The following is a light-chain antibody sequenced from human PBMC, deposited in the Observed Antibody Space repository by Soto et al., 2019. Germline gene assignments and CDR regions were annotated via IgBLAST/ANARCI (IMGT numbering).Light chain of an antibody. CDR1: QSVGTN. Sequence: DIVMTQSPGTLSVSPGERATLSCRASQSVGTNFAWYQQKPGQAPRLLIYGASTRASGIPGRFSGSGSGTDFTLTISSLQSEDFAVYYCQQLNNWPRITFGQGTRLEIK. CDR2: GAS. CDR3: QQLNNWPRIT. J-gene: IGKJ5*01. V-gene: IGKV3-15*01.